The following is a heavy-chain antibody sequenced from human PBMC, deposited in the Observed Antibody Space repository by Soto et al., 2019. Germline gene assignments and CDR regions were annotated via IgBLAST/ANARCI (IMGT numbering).Heavy chain of an antibody. CDR1: GGSISSGGYY. V-gene: IGHV4-31*03. D-gene: IGHD3-3*01. Sequence: SETLSLSCTVSGGSISSGGYYWSWIRQHPGKGLEWIGYIYYSGSTYYNPSLKSRVTISVDTSKNQFSLKLSSVTAADTAVYYCARGGAAGALFLLNWFDPWGQGTLVTVSS. J-gene: IGHJ5*02. CDR3: ARGGAAGALFLLNWFDP. CDR2: IYYSGST.